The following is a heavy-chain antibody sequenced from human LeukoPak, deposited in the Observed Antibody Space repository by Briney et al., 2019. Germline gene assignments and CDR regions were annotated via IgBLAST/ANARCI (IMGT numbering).Heavy chain of an antibody. Sequence: GVSLSLSCAASGFTFSSYSMNWVRQAPGKGLEWVSSISSSSSYIYYADSVKGRFTISRDNAKNSLYLQMNSLRAEDTAVYYCAREGCSGGSCYSDYWGQGTLVTVSS. CDR2: ISSSSSYI. J-gene: IGHJ4*02. D-gene: IGHD2-15*01. CDR3: AREGCSGGSCYSDY. V-gene: IGHV3-21*01. CDR1: GFTFSSYS.